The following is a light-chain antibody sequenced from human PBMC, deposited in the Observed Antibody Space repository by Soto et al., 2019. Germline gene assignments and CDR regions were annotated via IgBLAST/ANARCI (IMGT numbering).Light chain of an antibody. CDR3: QQYNNWPFS. Sequence: EIVMTQSPATLSVSPVERATLSCRAGQGVTTNFAWYQQKSGQSPRLLIYDVSIRATGVSARFSATGSETDFTLTISGLQSEDSAVYFCQQYNNWPFSFGQGTRLEIK. V-gene: IGKV3-15*01. J-gene: IGKJ5*01. CDR2: DVS. CDR1: QGVTTN.